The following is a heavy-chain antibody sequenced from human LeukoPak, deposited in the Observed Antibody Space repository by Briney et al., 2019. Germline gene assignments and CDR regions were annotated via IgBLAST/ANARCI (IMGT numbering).Heavy chain of an antibody. Sequence: AGGSLRLSCAASGFTFSSYAMHWVRQAPGKGLEWVAVISYDGSNKYYADSVKGRFTISRDNPKNTLYLQMNSLRAEDTAVYYCARGGYSSIYFDYWGQGTLVTVSS. D-gene: IGHD6-19*01. CDR1: GFTFSSYA. V-gene: IGHV3-30-3*01. J-gene: IGHJ4*02. CDR3: ARGGYSSIYFDY. CDR2: ISYDGSNK.